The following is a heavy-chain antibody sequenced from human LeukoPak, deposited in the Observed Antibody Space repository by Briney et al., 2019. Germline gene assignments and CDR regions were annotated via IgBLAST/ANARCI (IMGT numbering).Heavy chain of an antibody. CDR1: GFTFSSSA. D-gene: IGHD1-26*01. CDR3: ATAPSGSYFDY. J-gene: IGHJ4*02. CDR2: ISGSGGST. Sequence: GGSLRLSCAASGFTFSSSAMSWVRQVPGKGLEWVSTISGSGGSTYYADSVKGRFTISRDNSKNTLYLQMNSLRAEDTAAYYCATAPSGSYFDYWGQGTLVTVSS. V-gene: IGHV3-23*01.